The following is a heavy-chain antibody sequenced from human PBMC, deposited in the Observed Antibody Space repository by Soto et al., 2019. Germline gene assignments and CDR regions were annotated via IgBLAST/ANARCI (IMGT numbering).Heavy chain of an antibody. CDR2: INPTGGST. CDR3: ARGGSIQLWPVDY. Sequence: QVQLVQSGAEVKKPGASVKVSCKASGYTFTSYYMHWVRQAPGQGLEWMGIINPTGGSTTYAQKSQGRVTMTGERSTSTVYMEFSSLRSEDTAVYYCARGGSIQLWPVDYWGQGTLVPVSS. V-gene: IGHV1-46*03. D-gene: IGHD5-18*01. CDR1: GYTFTSYY. J-gene: IGHJ4*02.